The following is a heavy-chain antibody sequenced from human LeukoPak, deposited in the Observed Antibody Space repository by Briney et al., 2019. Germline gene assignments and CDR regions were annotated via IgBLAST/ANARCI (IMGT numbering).Heavy chain of an antibody. D-gene: IGHD5-12*01. J-gene: IGHJ4*02. CDR2: IYHSGST. V-gene: IGHV4-30-2*01. CDR1: GGSISSGGYY. Sequence: PSETLSLTCAVSGGSISSGGYYWSWIRQPPGKGLEWIGYIYHSGSTYYNPSLKSRVTISVDRSKNQFSLKLSSVTAADTAVYYCARPGYSGYDFVYWGQGTLVTVSS. CDR3: ARPGYSGYDFVY.